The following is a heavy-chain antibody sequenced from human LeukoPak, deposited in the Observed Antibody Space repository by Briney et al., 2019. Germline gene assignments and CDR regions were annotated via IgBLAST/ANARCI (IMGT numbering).Heavy chain of an antibody. V-gene: IGHV3-30*02. CDR3: ARDWPGGAAAGGFDF. Sequence: GGSLRLSCAASGFTFSSYGMHWVRQAPGKGLEWVAFIRYDGSNKYYADSVKGRFTISRDNAKNSLYLQMNSLGAEDTAVYYCARDWPGGAAAGGFDFWGQGTLVTVSS. CDR2: IRYDGSNK. CDR1: GFTFSSYG. D-gene: IGHD6-13*01. J-gene: IGHJ4*02.